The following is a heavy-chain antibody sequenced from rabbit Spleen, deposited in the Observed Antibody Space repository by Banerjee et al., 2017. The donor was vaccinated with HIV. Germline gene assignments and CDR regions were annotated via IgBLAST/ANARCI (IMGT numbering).Heavy chain of an antibody. D-gene: IGHD1-1*01. V-gene: IGHV1S40*01. CDR1: GVSFSISSY. J-gene: IGHJ6*01. Sequence: QSLEESGVDLVKPGASLTLTCTASGVSFSISSYMCWVRQAPGKGLEWIGCIDAGSSGFTYFASWAKGRFTCSKTSSTTATLQMTRLTVADTATYFCARDSSSSFSSYGMDLWGPGTLVTVS. CDR2: IDAGSSGFT. CDR3: ARDSSSSFSSYGMDL.